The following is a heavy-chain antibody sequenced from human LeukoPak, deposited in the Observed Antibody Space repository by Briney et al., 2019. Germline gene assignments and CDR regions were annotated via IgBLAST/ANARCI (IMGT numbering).Heavy chain of an antibody. CDR1: GYTFTSYD. J-gene: IGHJ6*02. Sequence: GASVKVSCKASGYTFTSYDINWVRQATGQGLEWMGWMSPNSGDTGYAQKFQGRVTMTRDTSISTAYMELSSLRSEDTAVYYCARGAGTNYYHGMDVWGQGTTVTVSS. D-gene: IGHD6-19*01. CDR3: ARGAGTNYYHGMDV. V-gene: IGHV1-8*01. CDR2: MSPNSGDT.